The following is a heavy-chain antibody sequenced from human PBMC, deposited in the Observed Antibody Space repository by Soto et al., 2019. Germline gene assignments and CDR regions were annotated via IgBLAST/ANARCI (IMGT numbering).Heavy chain of an antibody. CDR2: IRSKAHGGTT. CDR1: GFTFGDYA. V-gene: IGHV3-49*03. CDR3: SREWCSGGSCYSGRQYYYYYYGMDV. J-gene: IGHJ6*02. Sequence: PGGSLRLSCTASGFTFGDYAMSWFRQAPGKGLEWVGFIRSKAHGGTTEYAASVKGRFTISRDDSKSIAYLQMNSMKTEDTAVYYCSREWCSGGSCYSGRQYYYYYYGMDVWGRGTRVTVSS. D-gene: IGHD2-15*01.